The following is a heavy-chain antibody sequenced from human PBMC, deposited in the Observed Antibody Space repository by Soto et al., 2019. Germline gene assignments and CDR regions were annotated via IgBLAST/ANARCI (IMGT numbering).Heavy chain of an antibody. CDR2: INPNSGGT. D-gene: IGHD2-2*02. CDR1: GYTFSGYY. Sequence: QEQLVQSGAEVKKPGASVKVSCKASGYTFSGYYIHWLRQAPGQGLEWMGWINPNSGGTNYAQKVQGRVTVTRETPTSTAYMELSRLTSDDTAVYYCARSLTEGYCTITGCYTRPLYGMDVWGQGTTVTVSS. V-gene: IGHV1-2*02. CDR3: ARSLTEGYCTITGCYTRPLYGMDV. J-gene: IGHJ6*02.